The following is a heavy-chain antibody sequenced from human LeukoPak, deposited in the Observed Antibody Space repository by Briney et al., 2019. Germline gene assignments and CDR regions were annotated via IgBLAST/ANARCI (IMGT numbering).Heavy chain of an antibody. J-gene: IGHJ5*02. Sequence: SQTLSLTCAVSGDSVSSNSVTWNWIRQSPSRGLEWLGRTYYRSTWYNDYAVSVRGRVTVNPDTSKNQFSLHLNSVTPEDTAVYYCARRLTQYDCFDPWGQGILVTVSS. CDR1: GDSVSSNSVT. D-gene: IGHD2-2*01. V-gene: IGHV6-1*01. CDR3: ARRLTQYDCFDP. CDR2: TYYRSTWYN.